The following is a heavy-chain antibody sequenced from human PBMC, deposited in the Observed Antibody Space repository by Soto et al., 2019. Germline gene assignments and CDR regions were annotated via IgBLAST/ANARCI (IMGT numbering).Heavy chain of an antibody. Sequence: SETLSLTCTVSGDSISSGDYYWSWIRQPPGKGLEWIGLIYYSGSTHYNPSLKSRLIISVNTSKNQFSLKLTSATAADTAVYYCARLWFGESYNWFDPWGQGTLVTVSS. J-gene: IGHJ5*02. V-gene: IGHV4-30-4*01. D-gene: IGHD3-10*01. CDR3: ARLWFGESYNWFDP. CDR1: GDSISSGDYY. CDR2: IYYSGST.